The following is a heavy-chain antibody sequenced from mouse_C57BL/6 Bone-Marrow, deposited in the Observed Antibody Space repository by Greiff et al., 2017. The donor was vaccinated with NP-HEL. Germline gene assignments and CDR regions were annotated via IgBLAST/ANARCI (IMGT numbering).Heavy chain of an antibody. V-gene: IGHV1-53*01. D-gene: IGHD1-1*01. CDR2: INPSNGGT. CDR1: GYTFTSYW. CDR3: ARKPITTVVARYFDV. Sequence: VQLQQPGTELVKPGASVKLSCKASGYTFTSYWMHWVKQRPGQGLEWIGNINPSNGGTNYNEKFKSKATLTVDKSSSTAYMQLSSLTSEDSAVYYCARKPITTVVARYFDVWGTGTTVTVSS. J-gene: IGHJ1*03.